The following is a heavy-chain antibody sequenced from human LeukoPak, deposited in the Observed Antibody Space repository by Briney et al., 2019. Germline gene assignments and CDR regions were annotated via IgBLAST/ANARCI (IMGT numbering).Heavy chain of an antibody. Sequence: GGSLRLSCAASGFTFDDYGMSWVRQAPGKGLEWGSGINWDGGSTAYADSVKGRFTISRDNAKNSLYLQMNSLRAEDTALYYCARDLIDRIVGATSFDYWGQGTLVTVSS. V-gene: IGHV3-20*04. J-gene: IGHJ4*02. CDR2: INWDGGST. CDR3: ARDLIDRIVGATSFDY. D-gene: IGHD1-26*01. CDR1: GFTFDDYG.